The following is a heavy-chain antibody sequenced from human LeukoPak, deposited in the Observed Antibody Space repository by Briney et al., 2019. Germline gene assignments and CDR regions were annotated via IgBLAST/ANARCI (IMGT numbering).Heavy chain of an antibody. V-gene: IGHV3-48*03. D-gene: IGHD5-18*01. CDR1: GFTFSSYE. CDR2: ISSSGSTI. Sequence: GGSLRLSCAASGFTFSSYEMNWVRQAPGKGLEWVSYISSSGSTIYYADSVKGRFTISRDNAKNSLYLQMNSLRAEDTAVYYCARAPGYRGFLDYWGQGNLVTVSS. CDR3: ARAPGYRGFLDY. J-gene: IGHJ4*02.